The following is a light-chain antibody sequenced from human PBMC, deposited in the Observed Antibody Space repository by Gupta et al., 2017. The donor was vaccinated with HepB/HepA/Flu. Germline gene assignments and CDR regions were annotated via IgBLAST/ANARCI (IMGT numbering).Light chain of an antibody. CDR1: QTVSSTY. CDR2: GAS. V-gene: IGKV3-20*01. CDR3: HQYGSSSRT. J-gene: IGKJ1*01. Sequence: EIVLTQSPGTLSLSPGERATLSCRTSQTVSSTYLAWYQQKPGQAPRLLIYGASNRATGIPDRFSGSGSGTDFTLTISRLEPEDFAVYYCHQYGSSSRTFGQGTEVEIK.